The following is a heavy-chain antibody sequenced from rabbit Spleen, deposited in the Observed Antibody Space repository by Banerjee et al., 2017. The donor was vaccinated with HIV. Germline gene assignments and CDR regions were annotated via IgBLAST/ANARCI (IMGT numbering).Heavy chain of an antibody. V-gene: IGHV1S45*01. CDR2: IDTSNGDT. J-gene: IGHJ3*01. D-gene: IGHD6-1*01. CDR1: GFSFSSNW. Sequence: LEESGGGLVKPGGTLTLTCTVSGFSFSSNWICWVRQAPGKGLEWIACIDTSNGDTDYANWPKGRFTISKASSTTVTLQMTSLTAADTATYFCARGSGNDGYGLWGQGTLVTVS. CDR3: ARGSGNDGYGL.